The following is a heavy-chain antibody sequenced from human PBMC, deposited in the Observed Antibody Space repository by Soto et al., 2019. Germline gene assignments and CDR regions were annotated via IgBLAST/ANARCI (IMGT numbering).Heavy chain of an antibody. CDR3: ARGEAAYYYDSSGYYYGHIDY. V-gene: IGHV1-69*13. CDR1: GGTFSSYA. CDR2: IIPIFGTS. D-gene: IGHD3-22*01. J-gene: IGHJ4*02. Sequence: ASVKVSCKASGGTFSSYAIIWVRQAPGQGLEWMGGIIPIFGTSNYAQKFQGRVTITADESTSTAYMELSSLRSEDTVVYYCARGEAAYYYDSSGYYYGHIDYWGQGTLVTVSS.